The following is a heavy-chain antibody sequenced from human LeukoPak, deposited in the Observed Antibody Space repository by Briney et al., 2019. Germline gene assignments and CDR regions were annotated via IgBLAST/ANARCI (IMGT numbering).Heavy chain of an antibody. V-gene: IGHV3-7*01. J-gene: IGHJ4*02. Sequence: GGSLRLSCAASGFTFSSYAMSWVRQAPGKGLEWVANIKQDGSEKYYVDSVKGRFTISRDNAKNSLYLQMNSLRAEDTAVYYCAVECGDYWGQGTLVTVSS. CDR1: GFTFSSYA. CDR2: IKQDGSEK. CDR3: AVECGDY.